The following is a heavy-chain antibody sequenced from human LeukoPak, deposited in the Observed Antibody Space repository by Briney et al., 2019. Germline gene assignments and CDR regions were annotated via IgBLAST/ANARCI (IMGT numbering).Heavy chain of an antibody. D-gene: IGHD4-17*01. CDR2: IYHSGST. CDR1: GGSISTYY. V-gene: IGHV4-59*01. CDR3: ARLIDGDYANTHFDS. J-gene: IGHJ4*02. Sequence: PSETLSLTCTVSGGSISTYYWSWIRQPPGKGLEWIGYIYHSGSTKYNPSLKSRVTISVDTSKNQFSLKLSSVTAADTAVYYCARLIDGDYANTHFDSWGQGTRVTVSS.